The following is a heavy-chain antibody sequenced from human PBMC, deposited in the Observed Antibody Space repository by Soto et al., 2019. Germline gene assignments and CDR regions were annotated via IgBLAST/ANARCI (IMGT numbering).Heavy chain of an antibody. V-gene: IGHV6-1*01. CDR1: GDSVSSSSVA. Sequence: SQTLSLTCVISGDSVSSSSVAWNWVRQSPSRGLEWLGRTYYRSRWYSDFAVSVRGRIVINADTPNNQFSLQLNSVTPEDTAVYFCARSEEDSDYYYYGLDVWGQGTTVTVSS. J-gene: IGHJ6*02. CDR2: TYYRSRWYS. D-gene: IGHD2-15*01. CDR3: ARSEEDSDYYYYGLDV.